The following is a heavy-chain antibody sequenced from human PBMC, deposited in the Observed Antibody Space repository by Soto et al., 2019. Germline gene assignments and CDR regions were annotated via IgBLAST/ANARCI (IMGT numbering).Heavy chain of an antibody. CDR3: TLSYGDSYYYYYGMDV. D-gene: IGHD4-17*01. V-gene: IGHV5-51*01. CDR1: GFSFSRYT. J-gene: IGHJ6*02. CDR2: IHPGDSDT. Sequence: CVGSGFSFSRYTVGWVRQVPGKGLEWMGVIHPGDSDTIYSPSFQGQVTISADKSISTAYLQWSSLKASDTAMYYCTLSYGDSYYYYYGMDVWGQGTTVTVSS.